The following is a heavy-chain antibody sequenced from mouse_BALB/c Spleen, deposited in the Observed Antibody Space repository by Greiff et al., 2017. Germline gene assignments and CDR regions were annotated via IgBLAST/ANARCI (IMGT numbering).Heavy chain of an antibody. J-gene: IGHJ4*01. CDR1: GFTFSNYW. CDR3: TRLLLRLDYAMDY. D-gene: IGHD1-1*01. V-gene: IGHV6-6*02. Sequence: EVKLMESGGGLVQPGGSMKLSCVASGFTFSNYWMNWVRQSPEKGLEWVAEIRLKSNNYATHYAESVKGRFTISRDDSKSSVYLQMNNLRAEDTGIYYCTRLLLRLDYAMDYWGQGTSVTVSS. CDR2: IRLKSNNYAT.